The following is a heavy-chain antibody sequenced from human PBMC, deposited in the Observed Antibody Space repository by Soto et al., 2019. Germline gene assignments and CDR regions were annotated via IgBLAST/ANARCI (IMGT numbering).Heavy chain of an antibody. CDR2: IVVGSGNT. J-gene: IGHJ3*02. V-gene: IGHV1-58*02. D-gene: IGHD2-21*01. CDR3: AADAYCGGDCPNAFDI. CDR1: GFTFTSSA. Sequence: SVKVSCKASGFTFTSSAMQWVRQARGQRLEWIGWIVVGSGNTNYAQKFQERVTITRDMSTSTAYMELSSLRSEDTALYYCAADAYCGGDCPNAFDIWGQGTMVTVSS.